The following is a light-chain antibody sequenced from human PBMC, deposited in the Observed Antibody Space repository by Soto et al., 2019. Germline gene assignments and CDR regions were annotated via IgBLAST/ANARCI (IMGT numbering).Light chain of an antibody. Sequence: DIQMTQSPSTLSASVGDRVTITCRASQSISSWLAWYQQKPGKAPKLLIYDTSSLESGVPSRFSGSGSGTEFTLTISSLQTDDFATYYCQQYNRYLTFGGGTKVDIK. CDR1: QSISSW. CDR3: QQYNRYLT. CDR2: DTS. V-gene: IGKV1-5*01. J-gene: IGKJ4*01.